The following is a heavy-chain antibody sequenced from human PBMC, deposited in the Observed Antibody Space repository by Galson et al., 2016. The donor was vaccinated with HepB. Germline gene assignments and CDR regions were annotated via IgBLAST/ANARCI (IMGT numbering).Heavy chain of an antibody. CDR2: IKPDGSEK. CDR1: GFTFSTYW. V-gene: IGHV3-7*03. Sequence: SLRLSCAASGFTFSTYWMNWVRQAPGKGLEWVANIKPDGSEKYYVDSVKGRFTISRDNGKKSLYLQMNSLRAEDTAVYYCASLSVGPSSDYRGQGTLVTVSS. CDR3: ASLSVGPSSDY. D-gene: IGHD4-23*01. J-gene: IGHJ4*02.